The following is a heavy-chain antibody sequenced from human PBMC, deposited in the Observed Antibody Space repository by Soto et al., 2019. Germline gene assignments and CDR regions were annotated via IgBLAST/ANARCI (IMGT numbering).Heavy chain of an antibody. CDR3: AKSRVRLRWPHIDY. V-gene: IGHV3-30*18. CDR2: ISYDGSNK. Sequence: GGSLRLSCAASGFTFSSYGMHWVRQAPGKGLEWVAVISYDGSNKYYADSVKGRFTISRDNSKNTLYLQMNSLRAEDTAVYYCAKSRVRLRWPHIDYWGQGTLVTVSS. CDR1: GFTFSSYG. D-gene: IGHD4-17*01. J-gene: IGHJ4*02.